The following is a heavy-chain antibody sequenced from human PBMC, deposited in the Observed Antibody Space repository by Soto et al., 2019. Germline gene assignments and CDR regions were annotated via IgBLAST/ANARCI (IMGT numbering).Heavy chain of an antibody. CDR3: ARRGSGIQRHYFDY. D-gene: IGHD1-26*01. CDR1: GGSFSGYY. CDR2: INHSGST. Sequence: SETLSLTCAVYGGSFSGYYWSWIRQPPGKGLEWIGEINHSGSTNYNPSLKSRVTISVDTSKNQFSLKLSSVTAADTAVYYCARRGSGIQRHYFDYWGQGTLVTVSS. J-gene: IGHJ4*02. V-gene: IGHV4-34*01.